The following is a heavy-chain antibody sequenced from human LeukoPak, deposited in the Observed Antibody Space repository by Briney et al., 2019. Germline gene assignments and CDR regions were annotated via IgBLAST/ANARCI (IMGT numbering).Heavy chain of an antibody. J-gene: IGHJ4*02. D-gene: IGHD1-26*01. CDR2: IYYSGST. CDR1: GGSFSGYY. Sequence: SETLSLTCAVYGGSFSGYYWSWIRQPPGKGLEWIGYIYYSGSTNYNPSLKSRVTISVDTSKNQFSLKLSSVTAADTAAYYCARDSGSGSYYFDYWGQGTLVTVSS. V-gene: IGHV4-59*01. CDR3: ARDSGSGSYYFDY.